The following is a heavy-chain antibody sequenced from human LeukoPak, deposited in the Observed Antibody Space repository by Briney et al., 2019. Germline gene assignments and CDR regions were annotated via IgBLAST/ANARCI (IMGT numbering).Heavy chain of an antibody. V-gene: IGHV3-64*01. CDR1: GFTFSSYA. CDR2: ISSNGGST. D-gene: IGHD5-24*01. CDR3: ARDRDGSYYMDV. Sequence: GGSLRLSCAASGFTFSSYAMHWVRQAPGKGLEYVSAISSNGGSTYYANSVKGRFTISRDNSKNTLYLQMGSLRAEDMAVYYCARDRDGSYYMDVWGKGTTVTVSS. J-gene: IGHJ6*03.